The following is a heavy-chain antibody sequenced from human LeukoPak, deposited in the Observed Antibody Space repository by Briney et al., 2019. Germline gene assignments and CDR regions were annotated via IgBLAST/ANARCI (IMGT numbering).Heavy chain of an antibody. CDR3: ARRMASYRLLLKGGFDY. V-gene: IGHV4-34*01. D-gene: IGHD3-22*01. CDR2: INHSGST. Sequence: KSSETLSLTCAVYGGSFSGYYWSWIRQPPGKGLEWIGEINHSGSTNYNPSLKSRVTISVDTSKNQFSLKLSSVTAADTAVYYCARRMASYRLLLKGGFDYWGQGTLVTVSS. J-gene: IGHJ4*02. CDR1: GGSFSGYY.